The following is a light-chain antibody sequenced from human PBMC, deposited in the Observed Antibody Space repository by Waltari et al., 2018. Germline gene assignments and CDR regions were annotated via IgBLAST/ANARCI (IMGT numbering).Light chain of an antibody. Sequence: DIQMTQSPSSLSASVGDRVTITCRAREELNNYLNWYQQKPGKALKLLIYKASTLQSGVPSRFGSSGSRTDYTITISSLQSEDVAVYYFQHGYGIPWTFGQGTKVELK. V-gene: IGKV1-39*01. CDR2: KAS. CDR1: EELNNY. CDR3: QHGYGIPWT. J-gene: IGKJ1*01.